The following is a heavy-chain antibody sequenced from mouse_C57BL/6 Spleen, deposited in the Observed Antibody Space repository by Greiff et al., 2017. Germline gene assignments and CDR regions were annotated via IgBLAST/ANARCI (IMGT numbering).Heavy chain of an antibody. V-gene: IGHV1-54*01. J-gene: IGHJ3*01. Sequence: QVQLQQSGAELVRPGTSVKVSCKASGYAFTNYLIEWVKQRPGQGLEWIGVINPGSGGTNYNEKFKGKATLTADKSSSTAYMQLSSLTSEDSAVYFCARRGGSSPFAYWGQGTLVTVSA. CDR2: INPGSGGT. D-gene: IGHD1-1*01. CDR3: ARRGGSSPFAY. CDR1: GYAFTNYL.